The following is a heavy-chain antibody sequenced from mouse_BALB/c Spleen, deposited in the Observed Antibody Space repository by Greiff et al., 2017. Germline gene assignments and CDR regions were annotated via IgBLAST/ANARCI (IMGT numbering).Heavy chain of an antibody. V-gene: IGHV1-77*01. CDR1: GYTFTDYV. D-gene: IGHD2-10*02. Sequence: VMLVESGPELVKPGASVKMSCKASGYTFTDYVISWVKQRTGQGLEWIGEIYPGSGSTYYNEKFKGKATLTADKSSNTAYMQLSSLTSEDSAVYFCARRSPYGNHWYFDVWGAGTTVTVSS. CDR3: ARRSPYGNHWYFDV. J-gene: IGHJ1*01. CDR2: IYPGSGST.